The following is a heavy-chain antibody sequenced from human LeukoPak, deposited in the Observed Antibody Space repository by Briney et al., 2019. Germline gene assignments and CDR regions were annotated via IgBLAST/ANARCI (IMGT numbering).Heavy chain of an antibody. D-gene: IGHD5-12*01. J-gene: IGHJ6*02. Sequence: GGSLRLSCAASGFTVSSNYMTWVRQAPGKGLVWVSRINSDGSSTSYADSVKGRFTISRDNAKNTLYLQMNSLRAEDTAVYYCARVRRDGYNYWYGMDVWGQGTTVTVSS. CDR1: GFTVSSNY. CDR2: INSDGSST. CDR3: ARVRRDGYNYWYGMDV. V-gene: IGHV3-74*01.